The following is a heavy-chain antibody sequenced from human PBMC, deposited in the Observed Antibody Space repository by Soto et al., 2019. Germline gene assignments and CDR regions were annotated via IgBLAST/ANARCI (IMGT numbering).Heavy chain of an antibody. CDR3: AKDQEFGSRSYEAGMDV. Sequence: EVHLLQSGGGLVRPGGSLTLSCEASGSSIATYPMNWVRQAPGKGLEWVATASGSGRRTYYADSVKGRFTISRDNSQNTLLLQMSDLRAEDTAVYFCAKDQEFGSRSYEAGMDVWGQGTTVVVSS. D-gene: IGHD3-10*01. CDR1: GSSIATYP. CDR2: ASGSGRRT. J-gene: IGHJ6*02. V-gene: IGHV3-23*01.